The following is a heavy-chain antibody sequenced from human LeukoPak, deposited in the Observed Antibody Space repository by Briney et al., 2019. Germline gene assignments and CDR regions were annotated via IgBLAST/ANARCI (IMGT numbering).Heavy chain of an antibody. J-gene: IGHJ3*02. Sequence: SQTLSLTCAVSGGSISSGGYSWSWIRQPPGKGLEWIGYIQPIGSTYYNPSLKSRVTISADRSKNQLSLKLSSVTAADTAVYYCARIRGGYDQNHAFDIWGQGTMVTVSS. V-gene: IGHV4-30-2*02. CDR1: GGSISSGGYS. D-gene: IGHD5-12*01. CDR3: ARIRGGYDQNHAFDI. CDR2: IQPIGST.